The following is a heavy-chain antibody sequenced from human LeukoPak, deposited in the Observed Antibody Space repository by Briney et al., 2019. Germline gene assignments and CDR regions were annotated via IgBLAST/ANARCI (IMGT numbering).Heavy chain of an antibody. CDR1: GFTVSSNY. J-gene: IGHJ3*02. V-gene: IGHV4-59*08. D-gene: IGHD4-11*01. Sequence: PGGSLRLSCAASGFTVSSNYMSWIRQPPGKGLEWIGYIYYSGSTNYNPSLKSRVTISVDTSKNQFSLKLSSVTAADTAVYYCATYRLGTTDAFDIWGQGTMVTVSS. CDR2: IYYSGST. CDR3: ATYRLGTTDAFDI.